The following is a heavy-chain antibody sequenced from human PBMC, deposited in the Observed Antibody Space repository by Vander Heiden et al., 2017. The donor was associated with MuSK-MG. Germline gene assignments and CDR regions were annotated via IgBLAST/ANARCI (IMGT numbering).Heavy chain of an antibody. CDR2: ISSSSSYI. Sequence: EVQPVESGGGLVKPGGSMRLSCSASGFTFSSYSVNWVRQAPGKGLEWVSSISSSSSYIYYADSVKGRFTISRDNAKNSLYLQMNSLRAEETAVYYCARDLSYDILTGYYNWFDPWGQGTLVTVSS. CDR1: GFTFSSYS. V-gene: IGHV3-21*01. D-gene: IGHD3-9*01. J-gene: IGHJ5*02. CDR3: ARDLSYDILTGYYNWFDP.